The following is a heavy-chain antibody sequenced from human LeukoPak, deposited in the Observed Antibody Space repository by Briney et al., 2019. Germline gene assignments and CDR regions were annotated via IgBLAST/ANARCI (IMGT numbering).Heavy chain of an antibody. Sequence: GGSLRLSCAASGFTFSSYAMSWVRQAPGKGLEWVSAISGSGGSTYYADSVKGRFTISRDNSKNTLYLQMNSLRAEDTAEYYCASHRRGYCSGGSCYSHGAFDIWGQGTMVTVSS. CDR3: ASHRRGYCSGGSCYSHGAFDI. J-gene: IGHJ3*02. D-gene: IGHD2-15*01. CDR1: GFTFSSYA. V-gene: IGHV3-23*01. CDR2: ISGSGGST.